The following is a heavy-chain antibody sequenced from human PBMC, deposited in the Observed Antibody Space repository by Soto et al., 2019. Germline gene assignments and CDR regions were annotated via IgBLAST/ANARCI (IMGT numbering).Heavy chain of an antibody. CDR2: ISYDGSNK. CDR1: GFTFSSYA. Sequence: QVQLVESGGGVVQPGRSLRLSCAASGFTFSSYAMHWVRQAPGKGLAWVAVISYDGSNKYYADSVKGRFTISRDNSKNTLYLQMNSLRAEDTAVYYCARDSTTDCISTSCYQGWLQVDWYFDLWGRGTLVTVSS. D-gene: IGHD2-2*01. V-gene: IGHV3-30-3*01. CDR3: ARDSTTDCISTSCYQGWLQVDWYFDL. J-gene: IGHJ2*01.